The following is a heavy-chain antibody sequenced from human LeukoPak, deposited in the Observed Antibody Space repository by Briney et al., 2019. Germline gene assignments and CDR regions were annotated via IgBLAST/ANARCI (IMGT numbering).Heavy chain of an antibody. J-gene: IGHJ5*02. D-gene: IGHD3-16*01. CDR3: ARDGGTDWYDP. CDR1: GFTISGYW. CDR2: IKQDGSEK. V-gene: IGHV3-7*01. Sequence: PGGSLRLSCAASGFTISGYWMTWVRQAPGKGLEWVANIKQDGSEKTYVASVKGRFTISRDNAKTSIYLQMNSLRVEDTAIYYCARDGGTDWYDPWGQGTLVSVSS.